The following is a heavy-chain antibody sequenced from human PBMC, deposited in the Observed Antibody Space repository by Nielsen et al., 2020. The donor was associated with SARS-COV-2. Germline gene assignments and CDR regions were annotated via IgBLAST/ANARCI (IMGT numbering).Heavy chain of an antibody. Sequence: GGSLRLSCAASGFTFSNAWMSWVRQAPGKGLEWVSSISSSSSYIYYADSVKGRFTISRDNAKNSLYLQMNSLRAEDTAVYYCARDIVVVTASIGMPGYWGQGTLVTVSS. CDR3: ARDIVVVTASIGMPGY. CDR1: GFTFSNAW. J-gene: IGHJ4*02. CDR2: ISSSSSYI. D-gene: IGHD2-21*02. V-gene: IGHV3-21*04.